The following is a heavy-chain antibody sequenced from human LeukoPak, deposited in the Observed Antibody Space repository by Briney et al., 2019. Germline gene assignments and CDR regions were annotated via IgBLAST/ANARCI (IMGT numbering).Heavy chain of an antibody. CDR2: ISSDGRNI. J-gene: IGHJ4*02. D-gene: IGHD3-16*01. V-gene: IGHV3-30-3*01. CDR3: ARDRIMPSAGEPFDY. Sequence: GGSLRLSCAASGFTFSTYSMHWVRHAPGKGLEEVAVISSDGRNIYYADSVKGRFTISRENSKNTLYLQMNSLRAEDMAVYYCARDRIMPSAGEPFDYWGQGTLVTVSS. CDR1: GFTFSTYS.